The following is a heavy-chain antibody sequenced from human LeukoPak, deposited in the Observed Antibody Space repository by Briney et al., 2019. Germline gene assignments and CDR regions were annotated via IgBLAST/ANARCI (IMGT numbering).Heavy chain of an antibody. Sequence: SGPTLVKPTQTLTLTCTFSGFSFSASGVGVGWIRQPPGKALEWLALIYWNDDNRYSPSLKSRLTVTKDTSKNQVVLTMTNMDPVDTATYYCAHKVREERYFDYWGQGTLVTVSS. CDR3: AHKVREERYFDY. V-gene: IGHV2-5*01. J-gene: IGHJ4*02. CDR2: IYWNDDN. CDR1: GFSFSASGVG.